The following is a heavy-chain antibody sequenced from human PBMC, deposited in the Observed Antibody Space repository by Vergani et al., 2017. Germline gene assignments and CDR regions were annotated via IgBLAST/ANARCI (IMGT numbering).Heavy chain of an antibody. CDR3: ARFEALGGSYRANYYFDY. J-gene: IGHJ4*02. Sequence: EVQLVESGGGLVQPGGSLRLSCAASGFTFSSYEMNWVRQAPGKGLEWVSYISSSGSTIYYADSVKGRFTISRDNAKNSLYLQMNSLRAEDTAVYYCARFEALGGSYRANYYFDYWGQGTLVTVSS. CDR2: ISSSGSTI. CDR1: GFTFSSYE. D-gene: IGHD3-16*02. V-gene: IGHV3-48*03.